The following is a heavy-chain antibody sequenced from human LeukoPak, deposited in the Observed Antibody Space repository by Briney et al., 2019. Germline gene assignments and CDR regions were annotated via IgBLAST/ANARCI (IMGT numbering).Heavy chain of an antibody. CDR1: GGSISSYY. J-gene: IGHJ4*02. CDR3: ARHRSYYGSGSPKWYFDY. CDR2: IYYSGST. V-gene: IGHV4-59*08. Sequence: SETLSLTCTVSGGSISSYYWSWIRQPPGKGLEWIGYIYYSGSTSYNPSLKSRVTISVDTSKNQFSLKLSSVTAADTAVYYCARHRSYYGSGSPKWYFDYWGQGTLVTVSS. D-gene: IGHD3-10*01.